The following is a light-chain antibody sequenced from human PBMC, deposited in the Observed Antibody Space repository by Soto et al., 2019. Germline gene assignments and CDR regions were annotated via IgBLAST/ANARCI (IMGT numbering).Light chain of an antibody. CDR2: DAS. CDR3: RQYGRSLGFA. Sequence: ESVLTQYPATLSLSPGERATLSCRASQSVSSYLAWYQQKPGQAPRLLIYDASNRATGIPARFSGSGSGTDFTLTISRLEPEDFAVYYCRQYGRSLGFAFGGGTKVDIK. J-gene: IGKJ4*01. V-gene: IGKV3-11*01. CDR1: QSVSSY.